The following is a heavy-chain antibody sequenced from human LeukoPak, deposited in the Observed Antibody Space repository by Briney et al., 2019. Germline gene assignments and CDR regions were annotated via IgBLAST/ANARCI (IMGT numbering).Heavy chain of an antibody. D-gene: IGHD1-7*01. V-gene: IGHV4-34*01. J-gene: IGHJ6*03. CDR1: GGSFSGYY. Sequence: SETLSLTCAVYGGSFSGYYWSWIRQPPGKGLEWIGEINHSGSTNYNPSLKSRVTMSVDTSKNQFSLKLSSVTAADTAVYYCARVTGTTLYYYMDVWGKGTTVTVSS. CDR2: INHSGST. CDR3: ARVTGTTLYYYMDV.